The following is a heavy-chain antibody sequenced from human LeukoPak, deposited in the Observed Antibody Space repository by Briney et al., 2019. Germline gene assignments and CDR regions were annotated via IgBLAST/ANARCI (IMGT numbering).Heavy chain of an antibody. CDR3: ARDWSGIHCTGYRCQSLDY. CDR1: GYIFTDYN. J-gene: IGHJ4*02. Sequence: GASVKVSCKTYGYIFTDYNMHWVRQAPGQGLEWMGWMNPNSGGTNYAQKFQGRVTMTRDTSSGTAYMELNRLRSDDTAIYYCARDWSGIHCTGYRCQSLDYWGQGTLVTVSS. D-gene: IGHD2-8*02. V-gene: IGHV1-2*02. CDR2: MNPNSGGT.